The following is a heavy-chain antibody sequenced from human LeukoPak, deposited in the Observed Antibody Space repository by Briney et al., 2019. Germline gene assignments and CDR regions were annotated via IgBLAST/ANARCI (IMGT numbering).Heavy chain of an antibody. CDR1: GDSVSSNSAA. V-gene: IGHV6-1*01. Sequence: SQTLSLTCAISGDSVSSNSAAWNWIRQSPSRGLEWLGRTYYRSKGYNDYAVSVKSRITINPDTSKNQFSLQLNSVTPEDTAVYYCARSRIAAAGMDYYGMDVWGQGTTVTVSS. CDR3: ARSRIAAAGMDYYGMDV. D-gene: IGHD6-13*01. CDR2: TYYRSKGYN. J-gene: IGHJ6*02.